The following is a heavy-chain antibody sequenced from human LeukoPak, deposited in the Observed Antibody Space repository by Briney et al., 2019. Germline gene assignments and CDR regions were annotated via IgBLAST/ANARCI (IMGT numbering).Heavy chain of an antibody. J-gene: IGHJ3*02. CDR3: AVVGALDHDAFDI. V-gene: IGHV4-4*02. CDR2: IYHSGST. CDR1: GGSISSSNW. Sequence: SGTLFLTCAVSGGSISSSNWWSWVRQPPGKGLEWIGEIYHSGSTNYNPSLKSRVTISVDKSKNQFSLKLSSVTAADTAVYYCAVVGALDHDAFDIWGQGTMVTVSS. D-gene: IGHD1-26*01.